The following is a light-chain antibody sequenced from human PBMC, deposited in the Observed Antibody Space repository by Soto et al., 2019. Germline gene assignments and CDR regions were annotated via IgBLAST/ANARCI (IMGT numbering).Light chain of an antibody. CDR2: GNS. CDR1: SSNIGAGYD. V-gene: IGLV1-40*01. CDR3: QSYDSSLSAYV. J-gene: IGLJ1*01. Sequence: QSVLTQPPSVSGAPGQGVTISCTGSSSNIGAGYDVHWYQQLPGTAPKLLIYGNSNRPSGVPDRFSGSKSGTSASLAITGLQAEDEADFYCQSYDSSLSAYVFGTGTKLTV.